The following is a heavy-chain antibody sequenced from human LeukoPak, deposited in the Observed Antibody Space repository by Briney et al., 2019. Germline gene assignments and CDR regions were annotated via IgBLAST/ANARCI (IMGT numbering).Heavy chain of an antibody. Sequence: PGGSLRLSCAASGFTFSTYSMNWVRQAPEKGLEWVSYISGSSNTIFYADSVKGRFTISRDNAKNSLYLQMNSLRAEDTAVYYCVRAYCSGGSCYGDYWGQGTLVTVSS. J-gene: IGHJ4*02. CDR2: ISGSSNTI. D-gene: IGHD2-15*01. CDR3: VRAYCSGGSCYGDY. CDR1: GFTFSTYS. V-gene: IGHV3-48*04.